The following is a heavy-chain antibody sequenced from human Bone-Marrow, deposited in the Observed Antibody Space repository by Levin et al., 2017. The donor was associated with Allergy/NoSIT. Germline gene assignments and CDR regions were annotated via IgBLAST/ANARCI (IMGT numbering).Heavy chain of an antibody. CDR2: IDPGDSST. J-gene: IGHJ5*02. V-gene: IGHV5-10-1*01. CDR1: GYIFTNYW. Sequence: GESLKISCKGSGYIFTNYWISWVRQMPGEGLEWMGIIDPGDSSTIFNPSFRGHVTISVDKSISTAYLQWSYLKSSDTAMYFCARLDTSSACFDPWGQGTLVTVSS. D-gene: IGHD2-2*01. CDR3: ARLDTSSACFDP.